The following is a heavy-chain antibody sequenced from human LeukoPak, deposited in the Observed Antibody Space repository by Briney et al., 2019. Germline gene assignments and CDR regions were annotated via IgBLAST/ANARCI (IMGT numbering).Heavy chain of an antibody. Sequence: GGSLRLSCAASGFTFNRHWMTWVRQAPGKGLEWVAHIKDDGSDKWYVDSVKGRFTISRDNAKNSVYLQMNSLRAEDTAVYYCARDGGHWNDLDYWGQGTLVTVSS. CDR2: IKDDGSDK. J-gene: IGHJ4*02. V-gene: IGHV3-7*05. D-gene: IGHD1-1*01. CDR3: ARDGGHWNDLDY. CDR1: GFTFNRHW.